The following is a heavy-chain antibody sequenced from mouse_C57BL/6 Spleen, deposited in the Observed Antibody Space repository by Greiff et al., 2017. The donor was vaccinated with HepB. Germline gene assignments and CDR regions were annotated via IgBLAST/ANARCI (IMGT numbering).Heavy chain of an antibody. CDR2: IYPGDGDT. CDR1: GYAFSSYW. Sequence: VQLQESGAELVKPGASVKISCKASGYAFSSYWMNWVKQRPGKGLEWIGQIYPGDGDTNYNGKFKGKATLTADKSSSTAYMQLSSLTSEDSAVYFCARSDYSNPWFAYWGQGTLVTVSA. J-gene: IGHJ3*01. D-gene: IGHD2-5*01. CDR3: ARSDYSNPWFAY. V-gene: IGHV1-80*01.